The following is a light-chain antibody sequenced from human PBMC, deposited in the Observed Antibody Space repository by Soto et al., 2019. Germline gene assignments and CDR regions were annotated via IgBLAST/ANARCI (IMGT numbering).Light chain of an antibody. CDR3: QQYNNWPWT. V-gene: IGKV3-15*01. CDR1: QSISDT. Sequence: EIVMTQSPVTLSVSPGGRATLSCRASQSISDTLAWYQQKPGQAPRLLIHGASTRAPGFPARFSGSGSGTDFTLTISGLQSEDFAVYYCQQYNNWPWTFGQGTKVEIK. J-gene: IGKJ1*01. CDR2: GAS.